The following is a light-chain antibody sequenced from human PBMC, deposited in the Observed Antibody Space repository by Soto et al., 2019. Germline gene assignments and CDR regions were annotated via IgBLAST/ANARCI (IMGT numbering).Light chain of an antibody. Sequence: EIVMTQSPATLSVSPGGRATLSCRASQSISDTLAWYQQKPGQAPRLLIYGASFRATGIPHRFSGSGSGTDFTLTISRLEPDDFAVYYCQQYGSSPWTFGQGTKVDIK. CDR2: GAS. CDR3: QQYGSSPWT. V-gene: IGKV3-20*01. CDR1: QSISDT. J-gene: IGKJ1*01.